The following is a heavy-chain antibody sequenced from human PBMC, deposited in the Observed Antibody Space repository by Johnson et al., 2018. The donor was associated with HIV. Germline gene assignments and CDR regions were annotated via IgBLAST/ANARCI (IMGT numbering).Heavy chain of an antibody. CDR2: GGSKANSYAT. CDR3: TTDLVTPHAFDI. Sequence: VQLVESGGGLVQPGGSLRLSCAASGFTFSSYAMSWVRQAPGKGLEWVSAISGSGGSKANSYATAYAASVKGRFTISRDDSKNTAYLQMNSLKTEDTAVYYCTTDLVTPHAFDIWGQGTMVTVSS. J-gene: IGHJ3*02. D-gene: IGHD4-23*01. CDR1: GFTFSSYA. V-gene: IGHV3-73*01.